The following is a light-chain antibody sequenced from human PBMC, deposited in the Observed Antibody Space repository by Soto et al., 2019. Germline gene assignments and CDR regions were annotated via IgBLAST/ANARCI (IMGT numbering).Light chain of an antibody. J-gene: IGKJ1*01. CDR1: QTVSRY. V-gene: IGKV1-39*01. CDR3: QQTHSNLWT. CDR2: AAS. Sequence: DIHLTQSPSSLSASVVDAVTITCLASQTVSRYLNWYQQKSGTAPKLLIYAASTLHTGVPSRFSGRGSGTDFTLTINNLQRQDFADYFCQQTHSNLWTFGQGTKVDIK.